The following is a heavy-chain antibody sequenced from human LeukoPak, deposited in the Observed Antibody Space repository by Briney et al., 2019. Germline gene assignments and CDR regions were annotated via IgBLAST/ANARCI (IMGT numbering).Heavy chain of an antibody. CDR3: ARRSPTAGSGYGD. J-gene: IGHJ4*02. CDR1: GYSFTNYW. CDR2: IYPGDSGT. V-gene: IGHV5-51*01. Sequence: GESLKISCQGSGYSFTNYWIGWVRQMPGKGLEWMGTIYPGDSGTRYSPSFQGQVTISADKSISTAYLQWSSLKASDTAMYYCARRSPTAGSGYGDWGQGTLVTVSS. D-gene: IGHD5-12*01.